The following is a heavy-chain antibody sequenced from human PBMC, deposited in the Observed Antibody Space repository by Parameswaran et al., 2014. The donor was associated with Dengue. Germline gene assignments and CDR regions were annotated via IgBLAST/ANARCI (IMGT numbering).Heavy chain of an antibody. V-gene: IGHV1-46*01. CDR3: AREAMVRSYYHYGLDV. D-gene: IGHD3-10*01. Sequence: WVRQAPGQGLEWMGIINPSGGSTSYAQNFQGRVTMTRVTSANTVYMELSSLRSEDTAVYYCAREAMVRSYYHYGLDVWAKDPVTVSS. CDR2: INPSGGST. J-gene: IGHJ6*04.